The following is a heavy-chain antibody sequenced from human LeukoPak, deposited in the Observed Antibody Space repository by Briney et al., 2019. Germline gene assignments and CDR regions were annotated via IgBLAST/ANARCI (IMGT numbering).Heavy chain of an antibody. J-gene: IGHJ3*02. CDR3: ARGGIVGATRAFDI. Sequence: RGCLRLSCAASGFTFSSYWMDWVRQAPGEGLVWVSRMNIDRSSTSYADSVKGRFTTSRDNAKPTLYLQMNSLRAEDTAVYCCARGGIVGATRAFDIWGQGTMVTVSS. CDR1: GFTFSSYW. CDR2: MNIDRSST. D-gene: IGHD1-26*01. V-gene: IGHV3-74*01.